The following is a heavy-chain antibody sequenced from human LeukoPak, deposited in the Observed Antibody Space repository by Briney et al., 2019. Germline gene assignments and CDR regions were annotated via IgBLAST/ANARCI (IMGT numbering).Heavy chain of an antibody. CDR3: ARDPGIAAAGPMDV. CDR1: GGSISSYY. V-gene: IGHV4-4*07. CDR2: IYTSGST. Sequence: PSETLSLTCTVSGGSISSYYWSWMRQPAGKGLEWIGRIYTSGSTNYNPSLKSRVTMSVDTSKNQFSLKLSSVTAADTAVYYCARDPGIAAAGPMDVWGQGTTVTVSS. D-gene: IGHD6-13*01. J-gene: IGHJ6*02.